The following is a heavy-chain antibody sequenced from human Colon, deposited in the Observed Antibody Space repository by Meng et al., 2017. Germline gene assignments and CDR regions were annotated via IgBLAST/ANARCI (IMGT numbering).Heavy chain of an antibody. V-gene: IGHV3-74*01. J-gene: IGHJ4*02. Sequence: EVQVVEAGGGLVQPGGALRLSRAASGFTFSSSGMYWVRQGPGKGLVGVSRLYRDNTNANQVDYADSVKGRFTITRDNAENTLYLQMTNVRVEDTAVYYCARGSNGWPGIDYWGLGTLVTVSS. CDR2: LYRDNTNA. CDR1: GFTFSSSG. D-gene: IGHD6-19*01. CDR3: ARGSNGWPGIDY.